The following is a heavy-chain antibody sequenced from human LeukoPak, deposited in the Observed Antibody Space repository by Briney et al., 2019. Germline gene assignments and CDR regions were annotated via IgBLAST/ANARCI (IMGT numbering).Heavy chain of an antibody. J-gene: IGHJ4*02. CDR3: SKLNCYRDY. CDR1: AFTFRNHG. V-gene: IGHV3-23*01. CDR2: ISGSGGST. D-gene: IGHD2-21*02. Sequence: GGSLRLSCAVAAFTFRNHGMSWVRQAAGKGLQWVSTISGSGGSTYYADSVKGRFTISRDHSKNMVYLQMDSLRAEDTATYYCSKLNCYRDYWGQGTLVTISS.